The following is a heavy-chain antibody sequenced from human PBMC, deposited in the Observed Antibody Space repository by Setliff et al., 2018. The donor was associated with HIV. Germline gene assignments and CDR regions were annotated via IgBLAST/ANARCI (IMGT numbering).Heavy chain of an antibody. V-gene: IGHV3-7*01. CDR2: IRQDGTDK. J-gene: IGHJ4*02. CDR1: GFAFSSHQ. CDR3: ARDEASGWYNPFDY. D-gene: IGHD6-19*01. Sequence: PGGSLRLSCAASGFAFSSHQMSWVRQAPGKGLEWVAKIRQDGTDKYYVDSVKGRFTISRDNAKNSLYLQMNILRAEDTAIYYCARDEASGWYNPFDYWGQGTLVTVSS.